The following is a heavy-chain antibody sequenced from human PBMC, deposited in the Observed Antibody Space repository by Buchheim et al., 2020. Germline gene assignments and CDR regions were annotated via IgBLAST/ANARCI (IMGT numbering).Heavy chain of an antibody. J-gene: IGHJ4*02. CDR1: GFTFSSYA. D-gene: IGHD6-25*01. V-gene: IGHV3-48*02. Sequence: EIQLVESGGDLVQPGGSLRLSCAASGFTFSSYAMNWVRQGPGKGLEWIAYISSSTTTIYYADSVEGRLTVSRDNDRNSLYLQMDSLRDEDTAVYYCARDRLGGGFWGQGTL. CDR3: ARDRLGGGF. CDR2: ISSSTTTI.